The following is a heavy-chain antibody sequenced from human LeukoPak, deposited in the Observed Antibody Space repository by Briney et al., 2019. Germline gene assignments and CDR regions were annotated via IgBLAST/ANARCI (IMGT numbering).Heavy chain of an antibody. CDR1: GGSISSSSYY. D-gene: IGHD4-17*01. V-gene: IGHV4-39*07. CDR2: IYYSGST. J-gene: IGHJ4*02. CDR3: ARSAVTRGFDD. Sequence: PSETLSLTCTVSGGSISSSSYYWGWIRQPPGKGLEWIGSIYYSGSTYYNPSLKSRVTISVDTSKNQFSLKLSSVTAADTAVDYCARSAVTRGFDDWGQGTLVTVSS.